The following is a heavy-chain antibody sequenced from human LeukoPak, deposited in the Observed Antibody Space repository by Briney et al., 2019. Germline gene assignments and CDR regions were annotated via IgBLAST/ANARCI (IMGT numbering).Heavy chain of an antibody. CDR1: GFTFSSYA. CDR2: ISYDGSNK. J-gene: IGHJ3*02. CDR3: VRGLYCNSITCYGGFEI. Sequence: GRSLRLSCAASGFTFSSYAMHWVRQTPGKGLEWVAVISYDGSNKYYADSVKGRFTISRDNSKNTLYLQMNSLRAEDTAVYYCVRGLYCNSITCYGGFEIWGQGTMVAVSS. V-gene: IGHV3-30-3*01. D-gene: IGHD2-2*01.